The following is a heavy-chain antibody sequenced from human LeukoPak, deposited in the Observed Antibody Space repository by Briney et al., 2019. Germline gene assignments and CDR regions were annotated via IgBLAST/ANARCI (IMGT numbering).Heavy chain of an antibody. CDR2: ISGSGGST. V-gene: IGHV3-23*01. CDR3: AKGSGYYSKYYFDY. Sequence: GGSLRLSCAASGFTFSSYAMSWVRQAPGKGLEGVSAISGSGGSTYYADSVKGRFTISRDNSKNTLYLQMNSLRAEDTAVYYCAKGSGYYSKYYFDYWGQGTLVTVSS. D-gene: IGHD3-22*01. J-gene: IGHJ4*02. CDR1: GFTFSSYA.